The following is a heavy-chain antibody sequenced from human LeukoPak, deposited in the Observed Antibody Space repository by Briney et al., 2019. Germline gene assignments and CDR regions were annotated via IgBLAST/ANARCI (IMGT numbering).Heavy chain of an antibody. CDR3: ARQGPTTSRAFDI. CDR2: IYPGDSDT. J-gene: IGHJ3*02. CDR1: GYSFSNYW. V-gene: IGHV5-51*01. Sequence: PGESLKISCEGSGYSFSNYWIGWVRHMPGKGLEWMGIIYPGDSDTRYSPSFQGQVTISADKSISTAYLQWTSLQASDTAMYHCARQGPTTSRAFDIWGQGTLVTVSS. D-gene: IGHD1-26*01.